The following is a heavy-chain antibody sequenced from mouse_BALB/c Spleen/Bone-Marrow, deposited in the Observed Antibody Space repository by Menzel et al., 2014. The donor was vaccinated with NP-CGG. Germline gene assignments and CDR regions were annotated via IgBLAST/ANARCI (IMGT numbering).Heavy chain of an antibody. CDR1: GFTFSSFG. CDR3: VRSGSSSGYFDY. V-gene: IGHV5-17*02. Sequence: EVKVVESGGGLVQPGGSRKLSCAASGFTFSSFGIHWIRQAPEKGLEWVAYISSGSSTIYYGDTVMGRFTISRDNPKNTLFLQMTSLRSEDTATNYCVRSGSSSGYFDYWGQGTTLTVSS. D-gene: IGHD1-1*01. CDR2: ISSGSSTI. J-gene: IGHJ2*01.